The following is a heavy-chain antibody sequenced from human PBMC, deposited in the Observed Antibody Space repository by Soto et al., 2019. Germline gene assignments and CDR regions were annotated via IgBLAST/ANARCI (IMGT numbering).Heavy chain of an antibody. Sequence: EVQLAESGGGLVQPGESLRLSCAASGFTVTTNYMSWVRQAPGKGLEWVSIIHSVGTIIYADSVKGRFTISRDSSKNTLYLQMNSLRADDTAVYYCARASTVTTIFDYWGPGTLVIVSS. V-gene: IGHV3-66*01. CDR1: GFTVTTNY. CDR3: ARASTVTTIFDY. J-gene: IGHJ4*02. D-gene: IGHD4-17*01. CDR2: IHSVGTI.